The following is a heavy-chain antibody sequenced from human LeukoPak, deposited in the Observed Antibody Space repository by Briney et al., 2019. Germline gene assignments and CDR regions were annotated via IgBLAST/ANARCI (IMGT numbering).Heavy chain of an antibody. D-gene: IGHD1-14*01. V-gene: IGHV3-21*01. CDR1: GFMFRNEP. Sequence: GGSLRLSCVASGFMFRNEPMNWVRQAPGKGLEWVSSISSSSSYIYYADSVKGRFTISRDNAKNSLYLQMNSLRAEDTAVYYCARTNRDYYFDYWGQGTLVTVSS. CDR2: ISSSSSYI. CDR3: ARTNRDYYFDY. J-gene: IGHJ4*02.